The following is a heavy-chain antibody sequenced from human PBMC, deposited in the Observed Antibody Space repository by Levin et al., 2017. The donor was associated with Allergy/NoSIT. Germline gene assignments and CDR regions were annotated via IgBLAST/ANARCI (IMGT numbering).Heavy chain of an antibody. CDR1: GFTFSNFA. J-gene: IGHJ5*02. CDR3: ARSRSCINNKCYEEYNWFGP. D-gene: IGHD2-8*01. Sequence: GEPLKISCAASGFTFSNFAMNWVRQAPGKGLEWVAVISHDGSEKYHTDSVMGRFIISRDNSKNTLYLQMNTLTTEDTAVYYCARSRSCINNKCYEEYNWFGPWGQGTLVTVSS. CDR2: ISHDGSEK. V-gene: IGHV3-30*04.